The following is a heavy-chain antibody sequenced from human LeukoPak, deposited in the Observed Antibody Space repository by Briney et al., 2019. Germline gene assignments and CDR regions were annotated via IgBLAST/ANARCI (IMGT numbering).Heavy chain of an antibody. CDR2: IYYSGST. CDR3: ARDSGYDYRRGYFDY. V-gene: IGHV4-59*01. CDR1: GGSISSYY. D-gene: IGHD5-12*01. Sequence: SETLSLTCTVSGGSISSYYWSWIRQPPGKGLEWIGYIYYSGSTNYNPSLKSRVTISVDTSKNQFSLKLSSVTAADTAVYYCARDSGYDYRRGYFDYWGQGTLVTVSS. J-gene: IGHJ4*02.